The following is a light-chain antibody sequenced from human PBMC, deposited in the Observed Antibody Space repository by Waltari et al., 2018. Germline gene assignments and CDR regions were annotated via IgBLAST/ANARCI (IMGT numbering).Light chain of an antibody. CDR1: QSISSY. J-gene: IGKJ1*01. V-gene: IGKV1-39*01. Sequence: DIQLTQSTSSLSASVGDRVTITCRARQSISSYLNWYQQKPGKAPKLLIHPASSLQRGVPSRFSDSGSGTDFTLTISSLQPEEFATYLCQQSYSTPPPFGQGTKVEIK. CDR2: PAS. CDR3: QQSYSTPPP.